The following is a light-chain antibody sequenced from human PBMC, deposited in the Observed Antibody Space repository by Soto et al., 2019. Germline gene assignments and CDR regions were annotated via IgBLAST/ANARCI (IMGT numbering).Light chain of an antibody. Sequence: QSVPTQPASVSGSPGQSITISCTGTSSDVGGYNYVSWYQQHPGKAPKLMIYDVSNRPSGVSNRFSGSKSGNTASLTISGLQAEDEADYYCSSYTSSSTPYYVFGTGTKLTVL. V-gene: IGLV2-14*01. CDR1: SSDVGGYNY. CDR2: DVS. CDR3: SSYTSSSTPYYV. J-gene: IGLJ1*01.